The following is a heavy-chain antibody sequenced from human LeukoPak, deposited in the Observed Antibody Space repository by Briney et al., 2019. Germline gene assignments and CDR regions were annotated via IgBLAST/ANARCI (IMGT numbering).Heavy chain of an antibody. CDR3: ARMRRWGGYDYVYYFDY. CDR2: INHSGST. D-gene: IGHD5-12*01. V-gene: IGHV4-34*01. CDR1: GGSFSGYY. J-gene: IGHJ4*02. Sequence: SETLSLTCAVYGGSFSGYYWSWIRQPPGKGLEWIGEINHSGSTNYNPSLKSRVTISVDTSKNQFSLKLSSVTAADTAVYYCARMRRWGGYDYVYYFDYWGQGTLVTVSS.